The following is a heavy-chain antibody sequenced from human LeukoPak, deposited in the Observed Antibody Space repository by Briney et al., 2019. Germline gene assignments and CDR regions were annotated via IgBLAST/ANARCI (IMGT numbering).Heavy chain of an antibody. V-gene: IGHV3-30-3*01. J-gene: IGHJ4*02. CDR3: ARWREPVRYFDY. Sequence: GRSLRLSCAASGLTFSSYSFNWVRQAPGKGLEWVAVISHDGSNKYYADSLRGRFTISRDNSKNTLYLQMNNLRTEDSAVYYCARWREPVRYFDYWGQGTLVTASS. D-gene: IGHD1-14*01. CDR1: GLTFSSYS. CDR2: ISHDGSNK.